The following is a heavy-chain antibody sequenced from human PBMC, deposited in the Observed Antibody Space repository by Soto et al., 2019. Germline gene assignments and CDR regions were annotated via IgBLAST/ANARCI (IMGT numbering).Heavy chain of an antibody. V-gene: IGHV3-23*01. CDR1: GFTFRGDA. Sequence: GGSLRLSCAASGFTFRGDAMSWVRQAPGKGLEWVSSISGSGEMTHYAESVKGRFTISRDNSKNTLYLQMESLRAEDTALYYCSRSELTSNWLDWAQGTLVTVSS. CDR2: ISGSGEMT. D-gene: IGHD1-1*01. CDR3: SRSELTSNWLD. J-gene: IGHJ4*02.